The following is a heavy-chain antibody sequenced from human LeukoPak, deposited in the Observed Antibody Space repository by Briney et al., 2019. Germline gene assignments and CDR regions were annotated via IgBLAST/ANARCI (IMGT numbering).Heavy chain of an antibody. Sequence: PVASVKVSCKVSGYTLTELSIYWVRQAPGKGLEWMGGIIPIFGAANYAQKFQGRVTITADKSTSTAYMELSSLRSEDTAVYYCARDTSSSHGNWFDPWGQGTLVTVSS. CDR1: GYTLTELS. CDR2: IIPIFGAA. V-gene: IGHV1-69*06. J-gene: IGHJ5*02. D-gene: IGHD6-13*01. CDR3: ARDTSSSHGNWFDP.